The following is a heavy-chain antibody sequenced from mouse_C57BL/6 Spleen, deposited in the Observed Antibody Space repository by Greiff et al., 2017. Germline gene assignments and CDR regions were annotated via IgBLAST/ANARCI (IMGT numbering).Heavy chain of an antibody. CDR1: GYTFTSYW. J-gene: IGHJ3*01. D-gene: IGHD3-2*02. Sequence: VQLQQPGAELVKPGASVKLSCKASGYTFTSYWMHWVKQRPGQGLEWIGMIHPNSGSTNYNEKFKSKATLTVDKSSSTAYMQLSSLTSEDSAVYYGARSDSSGYWFAYWGQGTLVTVSA. CDR2: IHPNSGST. CDR3: ARSDSSGYWFAY. V-gene: IGHV1-64*01.